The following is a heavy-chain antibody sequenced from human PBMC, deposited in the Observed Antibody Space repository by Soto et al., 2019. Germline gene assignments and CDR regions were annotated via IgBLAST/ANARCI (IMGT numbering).Heavy chain of an antibody. J-gene: IGHJ4*02. CDR3: TREDSIIIPAVADF. CDR1: GFTFTNYG. D-gene: IGHD6-19*01. Sequence: GGSLRLSCAVSGFTFTNYGINWVRQAPGKGLEWVSSVSKSDYTYYSDSVKGRFTISRDNAKNSVSLEMNNLRAEDTAVYYCTREDSIIIPAVADFWGQGTLVTVSS. V-gene: IGHV3-21*01. CDR2: VSKSDYT.